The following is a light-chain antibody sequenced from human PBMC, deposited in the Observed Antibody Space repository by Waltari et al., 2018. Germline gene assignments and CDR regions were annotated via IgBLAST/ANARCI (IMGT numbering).Light chain of an antibody. Sequence: QSALTQPASVSGPPGQSITISCTGPNHQIGYYHFVPCYQRPPGKAPVLMIFDVTRWSSGVSHRFSGSKSGNPASLTISGLQPEDEADYFCASYTSTNTVVFGGGTRVTVL. J-gene: IGLJ2*01. CDR3: ASYTSTNTVV. CDR2: DVT. V-gene: IGLV2-14*01. CDR1: NHQIGYYHF.